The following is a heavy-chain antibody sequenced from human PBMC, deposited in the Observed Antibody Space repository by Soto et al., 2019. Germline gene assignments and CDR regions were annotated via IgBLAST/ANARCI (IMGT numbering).Heavy chain of an antibody. D-gene: IGHD2-8*01. CDR2: IDPSDSQT. V-gene: IGHV5-10-1*01. CDR1: GYSFAGYW. J-gene: IGHJ4*02. Sequence: GESLQISCKGSGYSFAGYWITWVRQKPVKGLEWMGRIDPSDSQTYYSPSFRGHVTISVTKSITTVFLQWSSLRASDTAMYYCARKIYDRHTGTNFHYYIDSCGQVTQGTVSS. CDR3: ARKIYDRHTGTNFHYYIDS.